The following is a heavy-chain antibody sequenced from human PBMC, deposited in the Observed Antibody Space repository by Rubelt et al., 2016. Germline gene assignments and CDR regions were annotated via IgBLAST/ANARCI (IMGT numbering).Heavy chain of an antibody. D-gene: IGHD4-23*01. CDR2: VHYSGTP. Sequence: QVQLQESGPGLVKPSETLSLICTVSGGSISSNYWSWIRQPPGKGLDWIGYVHYSGTPNYNPSLTSRVTMSVDMSRNPFSLRLTSVTAADTAVYYCARGRWDNWFDPWGQGTLVTVSS. J-gene: IGHJ5*02. CDR1: GGSISSNY. V-gene: IGHV4-59*01. CDR3: ARGRWDNWFDP.